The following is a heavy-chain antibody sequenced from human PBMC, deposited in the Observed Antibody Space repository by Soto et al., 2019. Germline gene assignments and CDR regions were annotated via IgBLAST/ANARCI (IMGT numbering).Heavy chain of an antibody. CDR2: INHSGST. Sequence: PSETLSLTCAVYGGSFSGYYWSWIRQPPGKGLEWIGEINHSGSTNYNPSLKSRVTISVDTSKNQFSLKLSSVTAVDTAVYYCARGNSGDTAMVPPYYYYGMDVWGQGTTVTVSS. D-gene: IGHD5-18*01. J-gene: IGHJ6*02. CDR3: ARGNSGDTAMVPPYYYYGMDV. V-gene: IGHV4-34*01. CDR1: GGSFSGYY.